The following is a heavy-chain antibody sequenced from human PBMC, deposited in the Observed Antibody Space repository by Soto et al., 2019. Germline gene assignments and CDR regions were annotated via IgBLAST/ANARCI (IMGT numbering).Heavy chain of an antibody. V-gene: IGHV3-21*01. CDR1: GFTFSSYS. J-gene: IGHJ3*02. CDR3: AKDEASAFDT. CDR2: ISSSSSYI. Sequence: EVQLVESGGGLVKPGGSLRLSCAASGFTFSSYSMNWVRQAPGKGLEWVSSISSSSSYIYYADSVKGRFTISRDNAKNSLYRKMTSLRAEDRAVYSCAKDEASAFDTGGKGKMVTVSS.